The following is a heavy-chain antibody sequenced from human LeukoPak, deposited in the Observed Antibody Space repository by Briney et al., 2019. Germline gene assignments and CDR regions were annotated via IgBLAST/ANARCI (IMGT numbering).Heavy chain of an antibody. CDR3: TSSTVTPFDY. J-gene: IGHJ4*02. Sequence: PGGSLKLSCEASGFTFSGSAMHWVRQAPGQGLEWVGRIRSKANSYATVYAASVKGRFTISRDDSKNTAYLQMNSLKTEDTAVYYCTSSTVTPFDYWGQGTLVTVSS. V-gene: IGHV3-73*01. CDR2: IRSKANSYAT. CDR1: GFTFSGSA. D-gene: IGHD4-17*01.